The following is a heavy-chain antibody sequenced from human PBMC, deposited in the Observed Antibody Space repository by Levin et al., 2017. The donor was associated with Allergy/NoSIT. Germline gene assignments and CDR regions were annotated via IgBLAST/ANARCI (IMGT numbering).Heavy chain of an antibody. CDR2: IYYSGST. J-gene: IGHJ6*02. D-gene: IGHD2-2*01. CDR1: GGSISSGDYY. V-gene: IGHV4-30-4*01. Sequence: SETLSLTCTVSGGSISSGDYYWSWIRQPPGKGLEWIGYIYYSGSTYYNPSLKSRVTISVDTSKNQFSLKLSSVTAADTAVYYCARGDHLPAARRFYYDDGMDVWGQGTTVTVSS. CDR3: ARGDHLPAARRFYYDDGMDV.